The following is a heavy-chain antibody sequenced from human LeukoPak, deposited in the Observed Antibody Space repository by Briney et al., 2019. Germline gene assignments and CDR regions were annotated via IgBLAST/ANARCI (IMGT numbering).Heavy chain of an antibody. CDR1: GGSISSSPYY. Sequence: PSETLSLTCTVSGGSISSSPYYWGWIRQPPGKGLEWIGSIYYSGSTYYNPSLKSRVTISVDTSKNQFSLKLSSVTAADTAVYYCARQAVLDAFDIRGQGTMVTVSS. CDR3: ARQAVLDAFDI. J-gene: IGHJ3*02. CDR2: IYYSGST. V-gene: IGHV4-39*01. D-gene: IGHD1-1*01.